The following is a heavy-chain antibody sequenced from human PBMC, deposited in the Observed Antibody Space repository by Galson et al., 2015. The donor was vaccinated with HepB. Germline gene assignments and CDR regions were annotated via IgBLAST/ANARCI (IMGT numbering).Heavy chain of an antibody. D-gene: IGHD3-10*01. Sequence: QSGAEVKKPGESLRISCKGSGYSFTSYWISWVRQMPGKGLEWMGRIDPSDSYTNYSPSFQGHVTISADKSISTAYLQWSSLKASDTAMYYCARHYYYGSGSYLSDAFDIWGQGTMVTVSS. CDR2: IDPSDSYT. V-gene: IGHV5-10-1*01. CDR3: ARHYYYGSGSYLSDAFDI. CDR1: GYSFTSYW. J-gene: IGHJ3*02.